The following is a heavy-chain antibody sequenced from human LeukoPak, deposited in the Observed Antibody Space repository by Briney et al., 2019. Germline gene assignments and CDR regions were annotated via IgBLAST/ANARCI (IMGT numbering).Heavy chain of an antibody. CDR1: GFTFSSYW. CDR2: INSDGTTT. Sequence: PGGSLRLSCAASGFTFSSYWMHWVRQTPGKGLMWVSRINSDGTTTRYADSVKGRFTISRDNAKNTLYLQINSLRAEDTAVYYCARAPATVKFDHWGQGTLVTVSS. J-gene: IGHJ5*02. CDR3: ARAPATVKFDH. D-gene: IGHD3-16*02. V-gene: IGHV3-74*01.